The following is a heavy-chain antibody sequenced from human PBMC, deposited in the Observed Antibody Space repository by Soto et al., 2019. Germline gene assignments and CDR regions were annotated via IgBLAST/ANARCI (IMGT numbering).Heavy chain of an antibody. CDR1: GYTFTGYY. Sequence: QVQLVQSGAEVKKPGASVKVSCKASGYTFTGYYMHWVRQAPGQGLEWMGWINPNSGGTNYAQKFQGWVTMTRDTSFSTAYMELSRLRSDDTAVYYCARSVSEPRYCSGGSCSRGAFAIWGQGTMVTVSS. J-gene: IGHJ3*02. CDR3: ARSVSEPRYCSGGSCSRGAFAI. CDR2: INPNSGGT. D-gene: IGHD2-15*01. V-gene: IGHV1-2*04.